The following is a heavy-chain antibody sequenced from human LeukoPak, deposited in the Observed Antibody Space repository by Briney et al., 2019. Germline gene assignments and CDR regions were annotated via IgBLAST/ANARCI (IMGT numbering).Heavy chain of an antibody. Sequence: LETLSLTCAVYGGSFSGYYWSWIRQPPGKGLEWIGEINHSGSTNYNPSLKSRVTISVDTSKNQFSLKLRSVTAADTAVYYCARKEGGQLVNTRRWFDPWGQGTLVTVSS. V-gene: IGHV4-34*01. J-gene: IGHJ5*02. CDR2: INHSGST. CDR3: ARKEGGQLVNTRRWFDP. CDR1: GGSFSGYY. D-gene: IGHD6-13*01.